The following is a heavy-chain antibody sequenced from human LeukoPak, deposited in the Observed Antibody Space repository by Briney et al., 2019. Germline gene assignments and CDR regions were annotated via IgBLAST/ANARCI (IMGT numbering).Heavy chain of an antibody. Sequence: GGSLRLSCAASGFSVSTSYMTWVRQAPGKGLECVSIIYNNGDTDYADSVKGRFTISRDNSRNTLFLQMNSLRAEDTAIYFCARDASWNDGRGLDNWGQGTLVTVSS. CDR3: ARDASWNDGRGLDN. CDR2: IYNNGDT. V-gene: IGHV3-53*01. CDR1: GFSVSTSY. J-gene: IGHJ4*02. D-gene: IGHD1-1*01.